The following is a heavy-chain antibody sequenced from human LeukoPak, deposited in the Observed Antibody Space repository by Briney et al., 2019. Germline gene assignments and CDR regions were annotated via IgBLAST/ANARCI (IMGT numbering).Heavy chain of an antibody. J-gene: IGHJ4*02. CDR3: ASCSGGSCYFDY. V-gene: IGHV1-69*13. CDR1: VGTFSSYA. Sequence: ASVKVSCKASVGTFSSYAISWVRQAPGQGLEWMGGIIPIFGTANSAQKFQGRVTITADESTSTASMELSSLRSEDTAVYYCASCSGGSCYFDYWGQGTLVTVSS. CDR2: IIPIFGTA. D-gene: IGHD2-15*01.